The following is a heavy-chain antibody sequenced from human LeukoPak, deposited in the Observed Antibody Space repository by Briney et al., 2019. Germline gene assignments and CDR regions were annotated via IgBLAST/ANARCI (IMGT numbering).Heavy chain of an antibody. Sequence: GGSLRLSCAASGFTFSSYSMNWVRQAPGKGLEWVSSISSSSSYIYYADSVKGRFTISRDNAKNSLYLQMNSLRAEDTAVYYCAGAGTTYNWFDPWGQGTLVTVSP. J-gene: IGHJ5*02. CDR2: ISSSSSYI. CDR1: GFTFSSYS. D-gene: IGHD1-1*01. V-gene: IGHV3-21*01. CDR3: AGAGTTYNWFDP.